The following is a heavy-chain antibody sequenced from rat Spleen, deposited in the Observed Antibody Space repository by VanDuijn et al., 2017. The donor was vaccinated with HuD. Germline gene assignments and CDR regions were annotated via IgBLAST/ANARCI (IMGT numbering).Heavy chain of an antibody. V-gene: IGHV5-17*01. D-gene: IGHD4-4*01. CDR3: ARRGNSVFWNFDF. CDR2: ILYDDTNT. Sequence: EVQLVESDGGLVQPGRSLKFSCVASGFTFSDYAMAWVRQAPKKGLEWVATILYDDTNTHYRDSVKGRFTISRDNTKNTLYLQMDSLRSEDTATYYCARRGNSVFWNFDFWGPGTMVSVSS. J-gene: IGHJ1*01. CDR1: GFTFSDYA.